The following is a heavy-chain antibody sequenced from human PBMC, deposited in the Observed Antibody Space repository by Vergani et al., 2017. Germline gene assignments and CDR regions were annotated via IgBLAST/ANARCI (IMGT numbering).Heavy chain of an antibody. CDR2: IRPKTDGETT. Sequence: EVQPVESGGGLVKPGGSLRLSCTTSGFTFSSAWMSWVRQAPGKGLEWVARIRPKTDGETTDYAAPVKGRFTISRDDSKNTLYLQMNSLKTEDTAVYYCYYDFWAGYDSGDGWGKGTTVTVSS. D-gene: IGHD3-3*01. CDR3: YYDFWAGYDSGDG. J-gene: IGHJ6*04. CDR1: GFTFSSAW. V-gene: IGHV3-15*01.